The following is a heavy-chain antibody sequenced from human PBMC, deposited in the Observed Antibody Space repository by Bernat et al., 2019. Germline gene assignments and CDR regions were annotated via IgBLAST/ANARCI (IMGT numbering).Heavy chain of an antibody. CDR2: IWYDGSNK. Sequence: QVQLVESGGGVVQPGRSLRLSCAASGFTFSSYGMHWVRQAPGKGLEWVAVIWYDGSNKYYADSVKGRFTISRDNSKNTLYLQMNSLRAEDTAVYYCARDISVVPAVQDPFDYWGQGTLVTVSS. V-gene: IGHV3-33*01. D-gene: IGHD2-2*01. CDR3: ARDISVVPAVQDPFDY. CDR1: GFTFSSYG. J-gene: IGHJ4*02.